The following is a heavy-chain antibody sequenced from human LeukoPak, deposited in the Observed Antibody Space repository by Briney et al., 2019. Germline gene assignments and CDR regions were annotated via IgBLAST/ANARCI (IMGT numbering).Heavy chain of an antibody. CDR3: ARRRDGYNYAFDI. CDR2: IYPRDSDT. D-gene: IGHD5-24*01. CDR1: GYSFTSYW. J-gene: IGHJ3*02. Sequence: GESLKISCKGSGYSFTSYWIAWVRQLPGKGLEWMGIIYPRDSDTRYSPSFQGQVTISADKSITTAYLQWSSLKASDTAMYYCARRRDGYNYAFDIWGQGTMVTVSS. V-gene: IGHV5-51*01.